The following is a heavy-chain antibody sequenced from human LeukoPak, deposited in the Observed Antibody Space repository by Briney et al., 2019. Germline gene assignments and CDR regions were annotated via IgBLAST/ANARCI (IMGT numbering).Heavy chain of an antibody. J-gene: IGHJ4*02. CDR1: GFIFINYG. CDR3: AAAPNYYDSSGYSY. D-gene: IGHD3-22*01. CDR2: IVVGSGNT. V-gene: IGHV1-58*02. Sequence: SVKVSCTTSGFIFINYGIAWVRQARGQCLELIGWIVVGSGNTNYAQKFQERVTITRDMSTSTAYMELSSLRSEDTAVYYCAAAPNYYDSSGYSYWGQGTLVTVSS.